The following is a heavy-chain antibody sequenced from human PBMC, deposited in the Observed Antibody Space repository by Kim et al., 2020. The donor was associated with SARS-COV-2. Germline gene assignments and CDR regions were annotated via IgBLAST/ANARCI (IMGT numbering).Heavy chain of an antibody. CDR3: ARSVADYYDSSGYSTRINWFDP. CDR1: GYTFTSYY. Sequence: ASVKVSCKASGYTFTSYYMHWVRQAPGQGLEWMGIINPSGGSTSYAQKFQGRVTMTRDTSTSTVYMELSSLRSEDTAVYYCARSVADYYDSSGYSTRINWFDPWGQGTLVTVSS. D-gene: IGHD3-22*01. V-gene: IGHV1-46*01. CDR2: INPSGGST. J-gene: IGHJ5*02.